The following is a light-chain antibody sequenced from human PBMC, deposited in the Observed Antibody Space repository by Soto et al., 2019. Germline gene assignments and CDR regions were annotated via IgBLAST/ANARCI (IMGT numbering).Light chain of an antibody. CDR1: QSVSSY. J-gene: IGKJ5*01. Sequence: EIVLTQSPATLSLSPGERATLSCRASQSVSSYLAWYQQKPGQAPRLLIYDASNRATGIPARFSGSGSGTDFTLTISSLEPEDFAVYYCQQRSYPITFGQGTRLEI. V-gene: IGKV3-11*01. CDR2: DAS. CDR3: QQRSYPIT.